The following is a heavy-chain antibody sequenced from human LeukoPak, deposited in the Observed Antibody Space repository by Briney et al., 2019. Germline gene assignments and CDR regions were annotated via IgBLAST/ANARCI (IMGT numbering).Heavy chain of an antibody. J-gene: IGHJ3*02. CDR2: ISSSSSTI. CDR1: GFTFSDYY. D-gene: IGHD6-13*01. CDR3: ARDLGEAAGTGEYAFDI. Sequence: RGSLRLSCAASGFTFSDYYMSWIRQAPGKGLEWVSYISSSSSTIYYADSVKGRFTISRDNAKNSLYLQMNSLRAEDTAVYYCARDLGEAAGTGEYAFDIWGQGTMVTVSS. V-gene: IGHV3-11*04.